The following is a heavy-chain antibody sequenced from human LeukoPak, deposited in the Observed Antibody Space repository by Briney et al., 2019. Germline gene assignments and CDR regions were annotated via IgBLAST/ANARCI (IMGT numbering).Heavy chain of an antibody. V-gene: IGHV3-9*01. CDR1: GFTFDDYG. Sequence: GGSLRLSCAASGFTFDDYGMHWVRQTPGKGLEWVSGISWNSGRKGYGDSVKGRFTISRDNAKNSLYLQMDSLRAEDKALYYCAKDQYYDRSGYYYGYAFDIWGQGTMVTVSS. D-gene: IGHD3-22*01. CDR3: AKDQYYDRSGYYYGYAFDI. J-gene: IGHJ3*02. CDR2: ISWNSGRK.